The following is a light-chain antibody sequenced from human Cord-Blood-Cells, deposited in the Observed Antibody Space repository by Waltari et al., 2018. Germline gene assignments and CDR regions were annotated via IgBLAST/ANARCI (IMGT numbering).Light chain of an antibody. CDR1: SLRSYY. V-gene: IGLV3-19*01. CDR3: NSRDSSGNHWV. J-gene: IGLJ3*02. Sequence: SSELTQDPAVSVALGQTVRITCTGDSLRSYYASWYQQKPGQAPVRVIYGKNNRPSGIPDRFSGSSSGNTASLTITGAQAEDEADYYCNSRDSSGNHWVFGGGTKLTVL. CDR2: GKN.